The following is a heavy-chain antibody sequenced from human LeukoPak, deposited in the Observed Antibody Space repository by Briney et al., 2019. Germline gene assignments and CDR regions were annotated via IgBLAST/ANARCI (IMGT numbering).Heavy chain of an antibody. CDR2: IYYSGST. D-gene: IGHD3-9*01. Sequence: SETLSLTCTVSGGSISSSSYYWGWIRQPPGKGLEWIGSIYYSGSTYYNPSLKSRVTISVDTSKNQFSLKLSSVTAADTAVYYCARHPRYHDILTGYQSKFYFDYWGQGTLVTVSS. J-gene: IGHJ4*02. CDR3: ARHPRYHDILTGYQSKFYFDY. CDR1: GGSISSSSYY. V-gene: IGHV4-39*01.